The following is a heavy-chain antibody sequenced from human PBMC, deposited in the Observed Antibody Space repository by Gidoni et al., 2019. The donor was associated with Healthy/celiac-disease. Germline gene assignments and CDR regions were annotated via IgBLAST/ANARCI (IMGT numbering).Heavy chain of an antibody. CDR3: ARDVGGSYSPGAFDI. Sequence: EVQLVESGGGLVKPGGSLRLSCAASGFTFSSYSMNWVRQAPGKGLEWVSSISSSSSYIYYADSVKGRFTISRDNAKNSLYLQMNSLRAEDTAVYDCARDVGGSYSPGAFDIWGQGTMVTVSS. D-gene: IGHD1-26*01. CDR2: ISSSSSYI. J-gene: IGHJ3*02. CDR1: GFTFSSYS. V-gene: IGHV3-21*01.